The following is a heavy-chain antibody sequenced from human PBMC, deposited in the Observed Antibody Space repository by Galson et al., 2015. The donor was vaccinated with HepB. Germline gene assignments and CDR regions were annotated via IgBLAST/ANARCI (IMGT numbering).Heavy chain of an antibody. J-gene: IGHJ6*02. D-gene: IGHD6-19*01. CDR3: ARPRPPSSGRDGMDV. CDR2: IKQDGSEK. Sequence: SLRLSCAASGFTFSSYWMSWVRQAPGKGLEWVANIKQDGSEKYYVDSVKGRFTISRDNAKNSLYLQMNSLRAEDTAVYYCARPRPPSSGRDGMDVWGQGTTVTVSS. V-gene: IGHV3-7*03. CDR1: GFTFSSYW.